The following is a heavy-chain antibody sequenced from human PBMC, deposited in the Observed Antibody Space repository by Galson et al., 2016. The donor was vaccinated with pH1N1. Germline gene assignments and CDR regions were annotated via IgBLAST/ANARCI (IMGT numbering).Heavy chain of an antibody. CDR1: GFIFYAYE. V-gene: IGHV3-48*03. Sequence: SLRLSCAASGFIFYAYEMTWVRQAPGKGLEWLSYNSTSGSDIYYADSVKGRFTISRDNAKNSLVLQMNNLRVEDTAVYYCVRARLDKVNSWPPFSHYYYMDVWGKGTTVTVSS. CDR2: NSTSGSDI. J-gene: IGHJ6*03. D-gene: IGHD2/OR15-2a*01. CDR3: VRARLDKVNSWPPFSHYYYMDV.